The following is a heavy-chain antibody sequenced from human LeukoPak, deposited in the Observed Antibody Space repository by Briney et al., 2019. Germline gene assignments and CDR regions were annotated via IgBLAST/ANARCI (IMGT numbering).Heavy chain of an antibody. D-gene: IGHD5-18*01. CDR3: VRAPQLWLLSYFDY. CDR1: GGTFSSYA. V-gene: IGHV1-69*05. Sequence: SVKVSCKXSGGTFSSYAISWVRQPPGQGLERMGGIIPIFGTANYSQKFQGRVTITTDESTSTAYMELSSLRSEDTAVYYCVRAPQLWLLSYFDYWGQGTLVTVSS. CDR2: IIPIFGTA. J-gene: IGHJ4*02.